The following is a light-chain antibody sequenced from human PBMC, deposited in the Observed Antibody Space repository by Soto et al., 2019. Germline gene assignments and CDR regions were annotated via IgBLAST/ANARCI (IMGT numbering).Light chain of an antibody. CDR3: CSYAGSSTGV. Sequence: QSALTQPASVSGSPGQSITISCTGTSSDVGSYNLVSWYQQHPGKTPKLMIYEVSKRPSGVSSRFAGSKSGNTASLTIAGLQAEDEADYYCCSYAGSSTGVFGGGTQLTVL. J-gene: IGLJ3*02. V-gene: IGLV2-23*02. CDR1: SSDVGSYNL. CDR2: EVS.